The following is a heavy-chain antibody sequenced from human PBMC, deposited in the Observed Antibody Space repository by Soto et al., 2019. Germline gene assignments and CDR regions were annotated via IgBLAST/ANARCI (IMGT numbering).Heavy chain of an antibody. CDR3: ARGGRSSGWYGMDV. Sequence: SQTLSLTCAISGDSVSSDSAACNWIRQSPSRGLEWLGRTYYRSKWYNDYAVSVKSRITINPDTSKNQFSLQLNSVTPEDTAVYYCARGGRSSGWYGMDVWGQGTMVTVSS. CDR2: TYYRSKWYN. CDR1: GDSVSSDSAA. J-gene: IGHJ6*02. D-gene: IGHD6-19*01. V-gene: IGHV6-1*01.